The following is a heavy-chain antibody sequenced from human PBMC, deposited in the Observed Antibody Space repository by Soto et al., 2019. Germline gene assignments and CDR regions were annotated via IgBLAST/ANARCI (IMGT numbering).Heavy chain of an antibody. V-gene: IGHV3-48*02. Sequence: GGTLSLSCAVSGFAFSSHYWYWVRQAPGKGLEWVSYISSSGISIHYAYTVKGRFSISRDNAMNSLSLQMNSLRDDDTDVYYCSKALLDAAYFDYWGQGTLVTVSS. CDR1: GFAFSSHY. J-gene: IGHJ4*02. D-gene: IGHD3-3*01. CDR2: ISSSGISI. CDR3: SKALLDAAYFDY.